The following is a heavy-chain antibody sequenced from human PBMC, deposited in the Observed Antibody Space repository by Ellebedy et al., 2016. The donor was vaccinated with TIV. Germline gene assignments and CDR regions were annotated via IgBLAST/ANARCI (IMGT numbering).Heavy chain of an antibody. Sequence: AASVKVSCKVSGYSFAEYGLSWVRQAPGQGPGWMGWFMSFNGKTAYAQRFQGRVTMTIDTSTNTAYLELRSLRSDDTAVYYCARDAPSYGMDVWGQGTTVTVSS. CDR2: FMSFNGKT. V-gene: IGHV1-18*04. J-gene: IGHJ6*02. CDR1: GYSFAEYG. CDR3: ARDAPSYGMDV.